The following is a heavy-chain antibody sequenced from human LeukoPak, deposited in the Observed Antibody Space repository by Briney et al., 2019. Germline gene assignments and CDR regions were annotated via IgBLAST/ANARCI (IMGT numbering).Heavy chain of an antibody. J-gene: IGHJ6*03. V-gene: IGHV1-69*05. CDR1: GGTFSSYA. CDR2: IIPIFGTA. D-gene: IGHD2-2*01. Sequence: GASVKVSCKASGGTFSSYAISWVRQAPGQGLEWMGRIIPIFGTANYAQKFQGRVTITTDESTSTAYMELSSLRSEDTAVYYCARDVYQLLPRDYYYYMDVWGKGTTVTVSS. CDR3: ARDVYQLLPRDYYYYMDV.